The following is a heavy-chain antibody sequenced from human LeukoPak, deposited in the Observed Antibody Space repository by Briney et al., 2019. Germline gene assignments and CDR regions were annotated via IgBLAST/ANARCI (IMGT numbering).Heavy chain of an antibody. CDR3: ARGGGYARAIGY. CDR2: IYHSGST. V-gene: IGHV4-59*01. CDR1: GGSISTYY. Sequence: SETLSLTCTLSGGSISTYYWSWIRQPPGKGLEWIGYIYHSGSTNYNPSLKSRVTISVDTSKNQFSLKLSSMTAADTAVYYCARGGGYARAIGYWGQGALVTVSS. J-gene: IGHJ4*02. D-gene: IGHD5-12*01.